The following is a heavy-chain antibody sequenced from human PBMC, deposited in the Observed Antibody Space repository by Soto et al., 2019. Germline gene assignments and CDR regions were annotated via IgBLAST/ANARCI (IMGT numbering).Heavy chain of an antibody. D-gene: IGHD6-19*01. CDR2: IYPGDSDT. Sequence: GESLKISCKGSGCDFATYWIGWVRQMPGKGLEWMGIIYPGDSDTKYSPSFQGQVTISVDKSISTAYLQWSSLKASDTAMYYCARHRYNSGPTDNDMDVWGQGTTVTVSS. V-gene: IGHV5-51*01. J-gene: IGHJ6*02. CDR3: ARHRYNSGPTDNDMDV. CDR1: GCDFATYW.